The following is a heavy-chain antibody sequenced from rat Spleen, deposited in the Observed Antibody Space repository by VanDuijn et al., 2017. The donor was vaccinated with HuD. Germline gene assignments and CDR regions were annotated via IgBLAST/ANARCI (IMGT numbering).Heavy chain of an antibody. CDR3: ATGYYGYPNPFIY. J-gene: IGHJ2*01. Sequence: EVQLVESGGGLVQPGRSLKLSCAASGFSFSNYYMAWVRQAPTKGLEWVASISPSGGTTYYLDSVRGRFTISRDNAETTLYLQMDSLKSDDTATYYCATGYYGYPNPFIYWGQGVMVTVPS. CDR1: GFSFSNYY. CDR2: ISPSGGTT. V-gene: IGHV5-25*01. D-gene: IGHD1-7*01.